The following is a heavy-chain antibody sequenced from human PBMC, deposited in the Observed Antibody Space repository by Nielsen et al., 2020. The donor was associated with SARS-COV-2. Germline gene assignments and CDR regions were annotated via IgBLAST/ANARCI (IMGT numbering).Heavy chain of an antibody. CDR2: ISYDGSNK. J-gene: IGHJ4*02. CDR1: GFTFSSYA. Sequence: GESLKISCAASGFTFSSYAMHWVRQAPGKGLEWVAVISYDGSNKYYADSVKGRFTISRDNSKNTLYLQMNSLRAEDTAVYYCAKSTVVTTYYFDYWGQGTLVTVSS. CDR3: AKSTVVTTYYFDY. D-gene: IGHD4-23*01. V-gene: IGHV3-30-3*02.